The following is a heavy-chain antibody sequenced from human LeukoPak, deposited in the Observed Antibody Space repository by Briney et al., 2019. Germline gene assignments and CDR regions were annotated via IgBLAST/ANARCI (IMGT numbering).Heavy chain of an antibody. D-gene: IGHD3-22*01. V-gene: IGHV1-2*02. Sequence: ASVKVSCKASGYTFTGYYMHCVRQAPGQGLEWMGRINPNSGGTNYAQKFQGRVTMTRDTSISTAYMELSRLRSDDRAVYYCARAAPLYYYDSSGYLKTDAFDIWGQGTMVTVSS. CDR3: ARAAPLYYYDSSGYLKTDAFDI. CDR1: GYTFTGYY. CDR2: INPNSGGT. J-gene: IGHJ3*02.